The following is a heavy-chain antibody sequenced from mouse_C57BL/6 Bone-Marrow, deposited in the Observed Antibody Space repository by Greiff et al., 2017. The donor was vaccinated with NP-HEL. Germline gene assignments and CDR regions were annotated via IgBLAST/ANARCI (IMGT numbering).Heavy chain of an antibody. CDR2: IHPNSGST. Sequence: QVQLQQPGAELVKPGASVTLSCKASGYTFTSYWMHWVKQRPGQGLEWIGMIHPNSGSTNYNEKFKSKATLTVDKSSSTAYMQLSSLTSEDSAVYYCGRRTGRGADWGQGTLVTVSA. V-gene: IGHV1-64*01. CDR1: GYTFTSYW. J-gene: IGHJ3*01. CDR3: GRRTGRGAD. D-gene: IGHD4-1*01.